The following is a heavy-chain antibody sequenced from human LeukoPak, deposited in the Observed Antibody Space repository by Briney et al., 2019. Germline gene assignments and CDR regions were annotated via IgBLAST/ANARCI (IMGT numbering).Heavy chain of an antibody. CDR3: AKAEGYDTLTGLDY. J-gene: IGHJ4*02. CDR1: GFTFSSYA. Sequence: GGSLRLSCATSGFTFSSYAMSWVRQAPGKGLEWVSGIGASGGSTYYADSVKGRFTISRDNSKNTLYLQMNSLRTEDTAVYYCAKAEGYDTLTGLDYWGQGTLVTVSS. CDR2: IGASGGST. V-gene: IGHV3-23*01. D-gene: IGHD3-9*01.